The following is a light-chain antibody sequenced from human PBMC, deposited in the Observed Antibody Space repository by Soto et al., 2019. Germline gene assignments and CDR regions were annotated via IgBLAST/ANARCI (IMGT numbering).Light chain of an antibody. CDR2: WAS. Sequence: DIVMTQSPDSLAVSLGERATINCKSSQSVLYSSNNKNYLAWYQQKPGQPPKLLIYWASTRESGVPDRISGSGSGTDFTLTISSLQAEDLAVYFCQQYYSTPRTFGQGTKVEIK. J-gene: IGKJ1*01. CDR3: QQYYSTPRT. V-gene: IGKV4-1*01. CDR1: QSVLYSSNNKNY.